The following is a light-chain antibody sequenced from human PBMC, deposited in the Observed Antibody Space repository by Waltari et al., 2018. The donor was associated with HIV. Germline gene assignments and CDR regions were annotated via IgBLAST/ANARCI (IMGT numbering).Light chain of an antibody. CDR3: QKYDSAPLT. CDR1: HDISNF. V-gene: IGKV1-27*01. Sequence: DIQMTQSPSSLSASIGDTVTVTCRASHDISNFLAWYQQKPGKNPPLLIYAASTLQSGVPSRFSGSGSGTDFVLTITSLQPEDVATYFCQKYDSAPLTFGQGTKVEIK. J-gene: IGKJ1*01. CDR2: AAS.